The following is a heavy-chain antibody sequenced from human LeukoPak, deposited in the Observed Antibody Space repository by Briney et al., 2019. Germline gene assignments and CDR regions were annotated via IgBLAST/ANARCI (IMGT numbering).Heavy chain of an antibody. J-gene: IGHJ2*01. D-gene: IGHD3/OR15-3a*01. CDR1: GFTFRNYW. V-gene: IGHV3-7*01. Sequence: AGGSLRLSCAASGFTFRNYWMSWVRQAPGKGLEWVANIKEDGRNTYYGDSVKGRFTISRDNAKNSLDLQMDSLRADDAALYYGGRVPTVNGRVHWYLHLWGRGTLVPVSS. CDR3: GRVPTVNGRVHWYLHL. CDR2: IKEDGRNT.